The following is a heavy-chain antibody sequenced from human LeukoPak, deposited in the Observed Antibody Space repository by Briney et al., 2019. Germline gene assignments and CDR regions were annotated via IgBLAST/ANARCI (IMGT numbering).Heavy chain of an antibody. CDR3: AVRRLWLVSNWFDP. CDR2: INHSGST. J-gene: IGHJ5*02. D-gene: IGHD6-19*01. Sequence: PSETLSLTCAVYGGSFSGYYWSWIRQPPGKGLEWIGEINHSGSTNYNPSLKSRVTISVDTSKNRFSLKLSSVTAADTAVYYCAVRRLWLVSNWFDPWGQGTLVTVST. V-gene: IGHV4-34*01. CDR1: GGSFSGYY.